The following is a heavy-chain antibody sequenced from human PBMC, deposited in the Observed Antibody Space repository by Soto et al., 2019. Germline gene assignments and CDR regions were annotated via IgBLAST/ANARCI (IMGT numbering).Heavy chain of an antibody. CDR3: ARQVAAALDGMDV. CDR2: IYPGDSDT. J-gene: IGHJ6*02. CDR1: EYSFSSHW. Sequence: GESLKISCKGSEYSFSSHWIAWVRQMPGKGLEWMGTIYPGDSDTRYSPSFEGRVSMSADESISTAYLQWGSLQASDTAMYYCARQVAAALDGMDVWGQGTTVNVS. D-gene: IGHD6-13*01. V-gene: IGHV5-51*01.